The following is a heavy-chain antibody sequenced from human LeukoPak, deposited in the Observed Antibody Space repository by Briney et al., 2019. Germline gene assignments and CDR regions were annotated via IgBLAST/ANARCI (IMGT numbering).Heavy chain of an antibody. V-gene: IGHV3-48*01. J-gene: IGHJ3*02. CDR2: ISSSSTT. CDR3: ARDRMCDI. Sequence: GGSLRLSCAASGFTFSSYSMNWVRQAPGKGLEWVSYISSSSTTYYADSVKGRFTISRDNAKNSLYLQMNSLRAEDTAVYYCARDRMCDIWGQGTMVTVSS. CDR1: GFTFSSYS.